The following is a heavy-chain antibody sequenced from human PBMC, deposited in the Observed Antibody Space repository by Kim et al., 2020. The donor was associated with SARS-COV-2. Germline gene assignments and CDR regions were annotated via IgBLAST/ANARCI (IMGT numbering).Heavy chain of an antibody. CDR2: EGGKK. V-gene: IGHV3-30*02. Sequence: EGGKKFYADSVKGRFTISRDNSMATLYLQRNSLRLEDTALYYCTEDTMDGWGQGTTVTVSS. J-gene: IGHJ6*02. CDR3: TEDTMDG.